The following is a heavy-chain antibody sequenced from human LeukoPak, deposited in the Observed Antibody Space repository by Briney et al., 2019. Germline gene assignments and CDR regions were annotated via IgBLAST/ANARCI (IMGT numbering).Heavy chain of an antibody. V-gene: IGHV3-7*03. D-gene: IGHD3-16*02. J-gene: IGHJ4*02. CDR1: GFTFSSYW. Sequence: PGGSLRLSCAASGFTFSSYWMSWVRQAPGKGLEWVANIKQDGSEKYYVDSVKGRFTISRDNSKNTVDLLVNNLGAEDTAVYYCARVWELSYDYWGQGTLVTVSS. CDR2: IKQDGSEK. CDR3: ARVWELSYDY.